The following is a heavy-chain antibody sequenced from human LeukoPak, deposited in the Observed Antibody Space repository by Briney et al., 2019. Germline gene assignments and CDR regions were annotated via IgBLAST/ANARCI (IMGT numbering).Heavy chain of an antibody. CDR3: ARAYSSSSPFDY. Sequence: GASVKVSCKASGYTFTGYYMHWVRQAPGQGLEWMGMINPSGGSTSYAQKFQGRVTMTRDTSTSTVYLELSSLRSEDTAVYYCARAYSSSSPFDYWGQGTLVTVSS. J-gene: IGHJ4*02. V-gene: IGHV1-46*01. CDR2: INPSGGST. D-gene: IGHD6-6*01. CDR1: GYTFTGYY.